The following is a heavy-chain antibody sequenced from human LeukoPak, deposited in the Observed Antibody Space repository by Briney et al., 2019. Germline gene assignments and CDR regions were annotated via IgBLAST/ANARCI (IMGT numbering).Heavy chain of an antibody. CDR3: ATDYQWLVPPTFDY. CDR2: FDPEDGET. V-gene: IGHV1-24*01. J-gene: IGHJ4*02. D-gene: IGHD6-19*01. Sequence: ASVKASCKVSGYTLTELSMHWVRQAPGKGLEWMGGFDPEDGETIYAQKFQGRVTMTEDTSTDTAYLELSSLRSEDTAVYYCATDYQWLVPPTFDYWGQGTLVTVSS. CDR1: GYTLTELS.